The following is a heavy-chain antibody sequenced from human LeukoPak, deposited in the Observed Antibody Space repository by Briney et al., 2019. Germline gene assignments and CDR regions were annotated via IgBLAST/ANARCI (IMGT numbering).Heavy chain of an antibody. J-gene: IGHJ6*03. Sequence: PGRSLRLSCAASGLTVSSNYMSWVRQAPGKGLEWVSVIYSGGSTYYADSVKGRFTIPRDNSKNTLYLQMNSLKTEDTAVYYCTTDQYSYGYIPLYYYYMDVWGKGTTVTVSS. V-gene: IGHV3-53*01. CDR2: IYSGGST. D-gene: IGHD5-18*01. CDR3: TTDQYSYGYIPLYYYYMDV. CDR1: GLTVSSNY.